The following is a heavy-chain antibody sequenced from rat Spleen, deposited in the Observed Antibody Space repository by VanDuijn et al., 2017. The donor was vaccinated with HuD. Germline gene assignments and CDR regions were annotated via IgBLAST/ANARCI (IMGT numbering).Heavy chain of an antibody. V-gene: IGHV5-58*01. Sequence: EVRLVESGGGLVQPGGSLKLSCVASGFTFRSYWMYWIRQAPGKGLEWVSSIDTDGGSTYYPDSVKGRFTISRDNAKSTLYLQMDSLRSEDTATYYCAKKGTYYGYLYVMDAWGQGASVTVSS. CDR1: GFTFRSYW. CDR2: IDTDGGST. D-gene: IGHD1-9*01. J-gene: IGHJ4*01. CDR3: AKKGTYYGYLYVMDA.